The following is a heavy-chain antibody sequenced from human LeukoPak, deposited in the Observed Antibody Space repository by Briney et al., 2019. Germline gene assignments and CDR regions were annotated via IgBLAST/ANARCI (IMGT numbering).Heavy chain of an antibody. CDR3: ARAFSSGAFSSGYYYFDC. D-gene: IGHD3-22*01. Sequence: SETLSLTCTVSGGSISSGGDHWSWIRQHPGKGLEWIGNIYYSGSTYYNPSLKSRVTISVDTSKNQFSLKLSSVTAADTAVYYCARAFSSGAFSSGYYYFDCWGQGTLVTVSS. CDR2: IYYSGST. J-gene: IGHJ4*02. CDR1: GGSISSGGDH. V-gene: IGHV4-31*03.